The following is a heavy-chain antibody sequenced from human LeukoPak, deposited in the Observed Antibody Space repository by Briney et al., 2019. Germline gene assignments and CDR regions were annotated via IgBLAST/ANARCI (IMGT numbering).Heavy chain of an antibody. CDR3: AKVSIAAAGKFDY. Sequence: GGSLRLFCAASGLTFSSYAMSWVRQAPGKGLEWVSAISGSGGSTYYADSVKGRFTISRDNSKNTLYLQLNSLGAEDTAVYYCAKVSIAAAGKFDYWGQGTLVTVSS. CDR2: ISGSGGST. CDR1: GLTFSSYA. J-gene: IGHJ4*02. V-gene: IGHV3-23*01. D-gene: IGHD6-13*01.